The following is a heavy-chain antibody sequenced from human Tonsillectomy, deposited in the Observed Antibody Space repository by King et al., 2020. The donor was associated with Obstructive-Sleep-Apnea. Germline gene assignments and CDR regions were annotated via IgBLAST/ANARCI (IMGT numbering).Heavy chain of an antibody. CDR1: GYSFPSYG. J-gene: IGHJ6*02. CDR3: AREDTVADYYYGLDV. D-gene: IGHD2-15*01. V-gene: IGHV1-18*04. Sequence: QLVQSGAEVKKPGASVTVSCKASGYSFPSYGIGWVRQAPGQGLEWMGWISVYNGKTNYAQKLQGRVTMTTDTSTSTAYMELRSLRSDDTAVYYCAREDTVADYYYGLDVWGQGTTVTVSS. CDR2: ISVYNGKT.